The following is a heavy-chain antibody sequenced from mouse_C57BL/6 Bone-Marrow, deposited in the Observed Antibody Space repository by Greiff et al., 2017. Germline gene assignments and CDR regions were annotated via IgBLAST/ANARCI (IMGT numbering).Heavy chain of an antibody. CDR1: GFNIKDDY. J-gene: IGHJ1*03. V-gene: IGHV14-4*01. CDR2: IDPENGDT. Sequence: EVHLVESGAELVRPGASVKLSCTASGFNIKDDYMHWVKQRPEQGLEWIGWIDPENGDTEYASKFQGKATITADTSSNTAYLQLSSLTSEDTAVYYCTTVEWLRRGYFDVWGTGTTVTVSS. D-gene: IGHD2-2*01. CDR3: TTVEWLRRGYFDV.